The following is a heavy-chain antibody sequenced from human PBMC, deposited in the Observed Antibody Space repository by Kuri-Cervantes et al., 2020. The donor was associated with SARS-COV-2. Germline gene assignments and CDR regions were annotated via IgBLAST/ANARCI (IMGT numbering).Heavy chain of an antibody. D-gene: IGHD2-15*01. CDR1: GFTFSSYS. CDR3: ARGGYCSGGSCYSVYYYYYYGMDV. Sequence: GGSLRLSCAASGFTFSSYSMNWVRQAPGKGLEWVSYISSSSTIYYADSVKGRFTISRDNAKNSLYLQMNSLRDEDTAVYYCARGGYCSGGSCYSVYYYYYYGMDVWGQGTTVTVSS. J-gene: IGHJ6*02. CDR2: ISSSSTI. V-gene: IGHV3-48*02.